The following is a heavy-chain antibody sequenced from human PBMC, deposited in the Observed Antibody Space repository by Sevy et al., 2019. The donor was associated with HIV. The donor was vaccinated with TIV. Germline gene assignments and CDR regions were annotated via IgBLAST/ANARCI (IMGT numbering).Heavy chain of an antibody. CDR3: AKVLHDLYYFDY. CDR1: GFTFSSYT. V-gene: IGHV3-23*01. CDR2: ISGSGGST. Sequence: GGSLRLSCTASGFTFSSYTINWVRQAPGKGLEWVSAISGSGGSTYYADSVKGRFTISRDNSKNTLYLQMNSLRAEDTAVYYCAKVLHDLYYFDYWGQGTLVTVSS. J-gene: IGHJ4*02.